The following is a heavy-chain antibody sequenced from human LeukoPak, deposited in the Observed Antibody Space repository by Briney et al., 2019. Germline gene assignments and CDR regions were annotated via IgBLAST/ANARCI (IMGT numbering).Heavy chain of an antibody. CDR3: AKVLDFWSGYWRYHMDV. CDR1: GFTFSSYA. J-gene: IGHJ6*03. D-gene: IGHD3-3*01. Sequence: PGGSLRLSCAASGFTFSSYAMSWVRQAPGKGLEWVSIVSSSGGSTYYADSVEGRFTISRDNSKNTLYLEMNSLRAEDTAKYYCAKVLDFWSGYWRYHMDVWGKGTTVTVSS. V-gene: IGHV3-23*01. CDR2: VSSSGGST.